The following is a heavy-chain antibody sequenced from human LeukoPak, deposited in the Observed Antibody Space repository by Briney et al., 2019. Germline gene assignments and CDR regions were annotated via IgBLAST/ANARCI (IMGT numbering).Heavy chain of an antibody. J-gene: IGHJ4*02. CDR1: GFTFDDYG. Sequence: PGGSLRLSCAASGFTFDDYGMSWVRQAPGKGLEWVSGINWNGGSTGYADSVKGRFTISRDNAKNSLYLQMNSLRAEDTALYYCARARGSGGSGSYSFLDYWGQGTLVTVSS. CDR2: INWNGGST. CDR3: ARARGSGGSGSYSFLDY. D-gene: IGHD3-10*01. V-gene: IGHV3-20*04.